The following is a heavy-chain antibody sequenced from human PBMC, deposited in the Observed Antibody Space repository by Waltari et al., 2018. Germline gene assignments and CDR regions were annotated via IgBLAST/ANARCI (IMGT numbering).Heavy chain of an antibody. CDR2: IYSSGST. V-gene: IGHV4-61*09. CDR3: AREWDSGYHYFDY. CDR1: GGSISSGSHY. D-gene: IGHD3-22*01. Sequence: QVQLQESGPGLVKPSQTLSLTCTVSGGSISSGSHYWRWIRQPAGKGLEWIGYIYSSGSTNYNPSLKSRVTISVDTSKNQFSLKLSSVTAADTAVYYCAREWDSGYHYFDYWGQGTPVTVSS. J-gene: IGHJ4*02.